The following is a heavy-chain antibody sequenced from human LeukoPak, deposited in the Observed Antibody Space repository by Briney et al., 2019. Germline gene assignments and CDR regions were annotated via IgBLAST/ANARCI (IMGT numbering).Heavy chain of an antibody. V-gene: IGHV4-39*07. D-gene: IGHD1-26*01. Sequence: SETLSLTCTVSGVSISSTSNQWGWIRQPPGKGLEWIGSIYYSGNTHYNPSLKSRVTISVDTSNNQFSLKLSSVTAADTAVYYCATTTIRLGYWGQGTLVTVSS. J-gene: IGHJ4*02. CDR2: IYYSGNT. CDR1: GVSISSTSNQ. CDR3: ATTTIRLGY.